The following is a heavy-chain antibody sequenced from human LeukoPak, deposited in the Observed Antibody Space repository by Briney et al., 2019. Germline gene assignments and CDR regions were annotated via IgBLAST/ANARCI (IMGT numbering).Heavy chain of an antibody. J-gene: IGHJ4*02. CDR3: ARDGGYCTNGVCYTPFDY. V-gene: IGHV1-2*04. CDR2: INPNRGGT. Sequence: ASVKVSCKASGYTFTGYYMHWVRQAPGQGLEWMGWINPNRGGTNYAQKFQGWVTMTRDTSISTAYMELSRLRSDDTAVYYCARDGGYCTNGVCYTPFDYWGQGTLVTVSS. CDR1: GYTFTGYY. D-gene: IGHD2-8*01.